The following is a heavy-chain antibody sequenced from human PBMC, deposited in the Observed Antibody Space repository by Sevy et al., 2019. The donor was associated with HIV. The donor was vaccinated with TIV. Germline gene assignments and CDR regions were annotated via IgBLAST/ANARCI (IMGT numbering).Heavy chain of an antibody. CDR2: IFSSGST. Sequence: GRSLRLSCAISGFTVNDKYIIWVRQAPGKGLEWVSVIFSSGSTYYADSAKGRFTISRDNAKNTVYLQMNSLRDEDTAVYYCVSLFLSYRSGWSYFDYWGQGTLVTVSS. CDR3: VSLFLSYRSGWSYFDY. CDR1: GFTVNDKY. D-gene: IGHD6-19*01. V-gene: IGHV3-66*01. J-gene: IGHJ4*02.